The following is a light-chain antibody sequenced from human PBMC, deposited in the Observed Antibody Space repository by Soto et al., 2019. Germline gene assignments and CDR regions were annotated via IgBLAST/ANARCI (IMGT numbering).Light chain of an antibody. Sequence: EIVMRQSPATLSVSPGERATLSCRASQSIGSNLAWYQQKPGQAPRLLIYDASTRPTDIPARFSGSGSGTDFTLTISSLQSEDFAVYFCQQYNNWPPWTFG. CDR2: DAS. V-gene: IGKV3-15*01. J-gene: IGKJ1*01. CDR1: QSIGSN. CDR3: QQYNNWPPWT.